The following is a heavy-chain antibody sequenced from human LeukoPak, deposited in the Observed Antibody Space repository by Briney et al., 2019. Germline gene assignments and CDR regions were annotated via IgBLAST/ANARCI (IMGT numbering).Heavy chain of an antibody. CDR3: ARGPRIPYYDILTGDYYYYGMDV. J-gene: IGHJ6*02. CDR1: GYTFTSYY. D-gene: IGHD3-9*01. V-gene: IGHV1-46*01. CDR2: INPSGGST. Sequence: ASVKVSCKASGYTFTSYYIHWVRQAPGQGLEWMGIINPSGGSTSYAQKFQGRVTMTRDTSTSTVYMELSSLRSEDTAVYYCARGPRIPYYDILTGDYYYYGMDVWGQGTTVTVSS.